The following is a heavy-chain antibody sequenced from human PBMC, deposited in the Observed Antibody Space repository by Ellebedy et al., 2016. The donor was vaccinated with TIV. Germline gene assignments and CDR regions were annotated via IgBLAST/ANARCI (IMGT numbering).Heavy chain of an antibody. CDR3: AKGRKLIRSSSLDY. J-gene: IGHJ4*02. Sequence: PGGSLRLSCAASGFMFNTYAMSWVRQAPGRGLEWVSTISGSGGTTYYVDSMKGRFTISRDNSKNTLYLQMTSLKAEDTAVYYCAKGRKLIRSSSLDYWGQGTLVTVSS. V-gene: IGHV3-23*01. CDR2: ISGSGGTT. D-gene: IGHD3-22*01. CDR1: GFMFNTYA.